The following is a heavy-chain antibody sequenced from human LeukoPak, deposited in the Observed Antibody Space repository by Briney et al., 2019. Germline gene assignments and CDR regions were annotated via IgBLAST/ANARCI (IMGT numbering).Heavy chain of an antibody. CDR2: IYNGGST. J-gene: IGHJ4*02. Sequence: PSETLSLTCTVSGVSISSNYWSWIRQPPGKGLEWLGYIYNGGSTNYNPSLKSRVTISVDTSKNQFSLKVTSVTAADTAVYYCATLRDGYEFGYWGQGTLVTVSS. CDR1: GVSISSNY. CDR3: ATLRDGYEFGY. V-gene: IGHV4-59*01. D-gene: IGHD5-24*01.